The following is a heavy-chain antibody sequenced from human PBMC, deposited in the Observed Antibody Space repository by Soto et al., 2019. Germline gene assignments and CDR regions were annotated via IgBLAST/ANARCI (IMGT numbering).Heavy chain of an antibody. CDR2: IYYSGST. D-gene: IGHD3-16*01. CDR3: ARDRDYVLAY. J-gene: IGHJ4*02. Sequence: PSETLSLTCSVSGGSISTVGHYWTWIRQPPGKGLEWIGYIYYSGSTNYNPSLKSRVTISVDTSKNQFSLKLSSVTAADTAVYYCARDRDYVLAYWGQGTLVTVSS. V-gene: IGHV4-61*08. CDR1: GGSISTVGHY.